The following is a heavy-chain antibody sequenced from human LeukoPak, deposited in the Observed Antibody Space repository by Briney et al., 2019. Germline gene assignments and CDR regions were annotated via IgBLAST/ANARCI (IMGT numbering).Heavy chain of an antibody. Sequence: GGSLRLSCAASGFTFSSYWISWVRQAPGKGLEWVANIKQDGSEKYYVDSVKGRFTISRDNAKNSLYLQMNSLRAEDTAVYYCARARITMVRGVKAYWGQGTMVTVSS. J-gene: IGHJ3*01. D-gene: IGHD3-10*01. V-gene: IGHV3-7*01. CDR3: ARARITMVRGVKAY. CDR2: IKQDGSEK. CDR1: GFTFSSYW.